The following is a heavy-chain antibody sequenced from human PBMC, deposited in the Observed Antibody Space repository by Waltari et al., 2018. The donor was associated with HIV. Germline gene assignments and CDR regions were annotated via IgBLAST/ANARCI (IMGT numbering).Heavy chain of an antibody. CDR3: TREYCSDACSDAFHL. CDR1: GGSMYTDHW. D-gene: IGHD2-15*01. J-gene: IGHJ3*01. CDR2: IYHTGDT. V-gene: IGHV4-4*02. Sequence: QVQLQESGPGLVKPSETLSLTCAVSGGSMYTDHWWSWVRQPPGKGLEWIGEIYHTGDTHYNPSLKSRVTISIDMSRGQLSLKLTSMTAADTAIYYCTREYCSDACSDAFHLWGHGTMVTVTS.